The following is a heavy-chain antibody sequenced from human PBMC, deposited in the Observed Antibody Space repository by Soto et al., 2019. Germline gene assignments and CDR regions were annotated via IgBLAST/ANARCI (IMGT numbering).Heavy chain of an antibody. CDR2: INHSGST. V-gene: IGHV4-34*01. D-gene: IGHD6-6*01. CDR3: ARGHSSSSYYYYYYGMDV. J-gene: IGHJ6*02. Sequence: SETLSLTCAVYGGSFSGYYWSWIRQPPGKGLEWIGEINHSGSTNYNPSLKSRVTISVDTSRNQFSLKLSSVTAADTAVYYCARGHSSSSYYYYYYGMDVWGQGTTVTVSS. CDR1: GGSFSGYY.